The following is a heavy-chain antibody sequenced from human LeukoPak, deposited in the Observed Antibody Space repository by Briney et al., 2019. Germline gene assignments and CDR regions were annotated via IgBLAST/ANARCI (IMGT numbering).Heavy chain of an antibody. CDR1: GFTFSDFE. Sequence: GGSLRLSCAASGFTFSDFEMNWVRQAPGKGLEWIAHVTTGGSTTFYEDSVRGRFTISRDNAESSVYLQLNSLRAEDTAVYYCATKVPGTSHFSSWGQGTLVTVSS. V-gene: IGHV3-48*03. CDR3: ATKVPGTSHFSS. J-gene: IGHJ4*02. CDR2: VTTGGSTT. D-gene: IGHD6-19*01.